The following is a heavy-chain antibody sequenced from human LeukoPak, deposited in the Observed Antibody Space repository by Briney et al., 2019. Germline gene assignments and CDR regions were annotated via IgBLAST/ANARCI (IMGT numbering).Heavy chain of an antibody. J-gene: IGHJ5*02. CDR3: ATGLFPNYYESSGYYH. CDR2: FDPEDGET. D-gene: IGHD3-22*01. Sequence: GASVKVSCKVSGYTLTELSMHWVRQAPGKGLEWMGGFDPEDGETIYAQKFQGRVTMTEDTSTDTAYMELSSLRSEDTAVYYCATGLFPNYYESSGYYHWGQGTLVTVSS. CDR1: GYTLTELS. V-gene: IGHV1-24*01.